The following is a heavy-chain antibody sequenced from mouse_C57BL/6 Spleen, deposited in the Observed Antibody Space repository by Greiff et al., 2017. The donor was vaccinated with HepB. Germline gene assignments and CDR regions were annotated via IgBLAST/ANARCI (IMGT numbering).Heavy chain of an antibody. CDR2: IDPEDGDT. J-gene: IGHJ4*01. V-gene: IGHV14-1*01. CDR3: TTGWDETRAMDY. Sequence: EVQLQQSGAELVRPGASVTLSCTASGFHIQDYYMHWVKQRPEQGLEWIGRIDPEDGDTEYAPKCQGKATMTADTSSNTAYLQLSSLTSEDTAVYYCTTGWDETRAMDYWGQGTSVTVTS. CDR1: GFHIQDYY. D-gene: IGHD4-1*01.